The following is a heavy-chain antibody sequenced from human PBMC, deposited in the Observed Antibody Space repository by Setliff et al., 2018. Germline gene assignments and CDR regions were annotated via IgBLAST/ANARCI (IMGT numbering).Heavy chain of an antibody. V-gene: IGHV4-34*01. CDR1: GGSFSGYY. CDR3: ARAPDY. J-gene: IGHJ4*02. Sequence: PSETLSLTCAVYGGSFSGYYWSWIRQPPGKGLEWIGEINHSGSTNYNPSLKSRVTISVDTSKNQFSLKMTSVTAADTAVYYCARAPDYWGQGILVTVSS. CDR2: INHSGST.